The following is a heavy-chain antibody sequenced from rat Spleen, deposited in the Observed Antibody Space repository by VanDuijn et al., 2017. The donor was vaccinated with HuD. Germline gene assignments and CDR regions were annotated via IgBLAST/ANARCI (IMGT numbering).Heavy chain of an antibody. J-gene: IGHJ2*01. V-gene: IGHV5-19*01. CDR1: GFIFSDYG. D-gene: IGHD1-9*01. CDR2: ISPSGGST. CDR3: ARQAVYYGYNYFDY. Sequence: EVQLVESGGGLIQPGRSLKLSCVASGFIFSDYGMHWIRQAPTKGLEWVASISPSGGSTYYRDSVKGRFTISRDNAKSTLYLQMDSLRSEDTATYYWARQAVYYGYNYFDYWGQGVMVTVSS.